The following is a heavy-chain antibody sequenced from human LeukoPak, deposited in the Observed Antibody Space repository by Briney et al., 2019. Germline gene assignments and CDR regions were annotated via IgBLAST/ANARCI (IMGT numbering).Heavy chain of an antibody. V-gene: IGHV4-59*01. CDR3: ASGDY. Sequence: ASETLSLTCTVSGGSISSYYWSWIRQPPGKGLEWIGYIYYSGSTNYNPSLKSRVTISVDTSKNQFSLKLSSVTAADTVVYYCASGDYWGQGTLVTVSS. CDR2: IYYSGST. CDR1: GGSISSYY. J-gene: IGHJ4*02.